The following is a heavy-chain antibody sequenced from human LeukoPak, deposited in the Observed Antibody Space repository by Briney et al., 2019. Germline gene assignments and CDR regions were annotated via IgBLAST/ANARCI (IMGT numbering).Heavy chain of an antibody. CDR3: AREGSSSPHYYFDY. J-gene: IGHJ4*02. Sequence: PSETLSLTCTVSGGSISTYYWSWIRQPPGKGLEWIGYIYYSGYTNYNPSLKSRVTISVDTSKNQFSLKLSSVTAADTAVYYCAREGSSSPHYYFDYWGQGTLVTVSS. CDR1: GGSISTYY. D-gene: IGHD6-13*01. V-gene: IGHV4-59*01. CDR2: IYYSGYT.